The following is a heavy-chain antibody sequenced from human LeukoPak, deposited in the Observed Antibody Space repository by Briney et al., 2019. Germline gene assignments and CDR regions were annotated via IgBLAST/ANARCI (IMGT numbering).Heavy chain of an antibody. V-gene: IGHV3-11*04. CDR3: ARGIAEDYYFDY. D-gene: IGHD6-13*01. Sequence: GGSLRLSCAASGFTFSDYYMHWIRQAPGKGLEWISYITSSGQTIYHADSVKGRFTISRDNAKNSLYLQMNSLRAEDTAVYYCARGIAEDYYFDYWGQGTLVTVSS. CDR2: ITSSGQTI. J-gene: IGHJ4*02. CDR1: GFTFSDYY.